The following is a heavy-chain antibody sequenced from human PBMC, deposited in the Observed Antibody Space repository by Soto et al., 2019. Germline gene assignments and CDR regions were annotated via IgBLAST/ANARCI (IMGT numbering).Heavy chain of an antibody. D-gene: IGHD1-20*01. CDR3: ARVGRYPKSSFDYGMDV. J-gene: IGHJ6*02. V-gene: IGHV1-69*01. Sequence: QVQLVQSGAEVKKPGSSVKVSCKASGGTFSTYSISWVRQAPGQGLEWMGESLPIFGKSHYAQNFQGRVTITADESTSTVYMELSSLRSDDTAVYYCARVGRYPKSSFDYGMDVWGQGTTVTVSS. CDR1: GGTFSTYS. CDR2: SLPIFGKS.